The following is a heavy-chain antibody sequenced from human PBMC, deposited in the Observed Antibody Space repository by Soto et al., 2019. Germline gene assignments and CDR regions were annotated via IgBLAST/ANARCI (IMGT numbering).Heavy chain of an antibody. CDR1: GGTFSSYA. Sequence: GASVKVSCKASGGTFSSYAISWVRQAPGQGLEWMGGIIPIFGTANYAQKFQGRVTITADESTSTAYMELSSLRSEDTAVYYCARLAAYYYDSSGYYDWGQGTLVTVSS. CDR3: ARLAAYYYDSSGYYD. D-gene: IGHD3-22*01. CDR2: IIPIFGTA. V-gene: IGHV1-69*13. J-gene: IGHJ4*02.